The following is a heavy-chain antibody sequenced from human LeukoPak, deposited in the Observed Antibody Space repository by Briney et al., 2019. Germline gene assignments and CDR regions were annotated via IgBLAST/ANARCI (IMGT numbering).Heavy chain of an antibody. J-gene: IGHJ4*02. CDR2: ISGSGAST. Sequence: GGSLRLSCAASGFTFSSYGMSWVRQAPGKGLEWVSVISGSGASTSYADSVKGRFTIARDNSKNTLYLQMNSLRAEDTAVYYCAKVRYFFGYLSYFDNWGQGTLVTVSS. V-gene: IGHV3-23*01. CDR1: GFTFSSYG. D-gene: IGHD5-18*01. CDR3: AKVRYFFGYLSYFDN.